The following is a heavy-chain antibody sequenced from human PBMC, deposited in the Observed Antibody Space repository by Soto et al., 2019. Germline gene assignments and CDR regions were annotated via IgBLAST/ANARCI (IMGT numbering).Heavy chain of an antibody. CDR3: ARVKLLWFGDIGYYCDY. J-gene: IGHJ4*02. D-gene: IGHD3-10*01. V-gene: IGHV4-34*01. Sequence: SETLSLTCAVYGGSFSGYYWSWIRQPPGKGLEWIGEINHSGSTNYNPSLKSRVTISVDTSKNQFSLKLSSVTAADTAVYYCARVKLLWFGDIGYYCDYWGQGTLVTV. CDR1: GGSFSGYY. CDR2: INHSGST.